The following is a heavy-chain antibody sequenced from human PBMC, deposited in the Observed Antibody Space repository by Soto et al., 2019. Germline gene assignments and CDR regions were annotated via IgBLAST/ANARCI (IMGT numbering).Heavy chain of an antibody. CDR2: IYYSGCT. Sequence: SETLSLTCTVSGGSISRGDYYWCWIRQPPGKGLEWIGYIYYSGCTYYNPSLKSRVTISVDASKNQFSLELSSVTAADTAVYYCARSRGYCSSSSYPAAYYDYCIDVWSQGTPVT. D-gene: IGHD2-2*01. CDR1: GGSISRGDYY. V-gene: IGHV4-30-4*01. J-gene: IGHJ6*02. CDR3: ARSRGYCSSSSYPAAYYDYCIDV.